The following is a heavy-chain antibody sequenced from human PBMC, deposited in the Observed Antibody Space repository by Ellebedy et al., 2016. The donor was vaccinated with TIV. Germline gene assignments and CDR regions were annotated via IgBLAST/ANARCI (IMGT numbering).Heavy chain of an antibody. CDR3: VRDLREYDW. CDR1: GFIFSNYY. D-gene: IGHD2/OR15-2a*01. J-gene: IGHJ4*02. V-gene: IGHV3-74*01. Sequence: PGGSLRLSCEASGFIFSNYYMPWVPQAPGKGLEWVARITEYGDTPFYADSVRGRFIISRDNTKNTVFLQMNSLRAEDTAHYYCVRDLREYDWWGQGALVTVSS. CDR2: ITEYGDTP.